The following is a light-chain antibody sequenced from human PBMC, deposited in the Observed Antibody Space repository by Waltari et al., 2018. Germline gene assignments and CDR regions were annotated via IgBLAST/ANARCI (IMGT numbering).Light chain of an antibody. CDR3: GTWDSGLSAGL. Sequence: QPVLEQPASVSAAPGQKVTISCPGHPSTIGNNYGSWYQQFPGKAPQVLIYDNHKRPSGIPDRFSGSKSGTSAALTITGLQTGDEAEYFCGTWDSGLSAGLFGGGTKLTVL. V-gene: IGLV1-51*01. J-gene: IGLJ2*01. CDR2: DNH. CDR1: PSTIGNNY.